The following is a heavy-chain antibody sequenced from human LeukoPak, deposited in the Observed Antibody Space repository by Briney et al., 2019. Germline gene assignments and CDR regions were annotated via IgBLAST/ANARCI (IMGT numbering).Heavy chain of an antibody. Sequence: RPGGSLRLSCAASGLALSSYAVLWVRHAPGKGLEWVTCITHDGANTYSADFVKGRLTVSRDNAKNTLYLQMNSLTIDDTAVYYCARGGVEQGNRIYLDSWGQGTLVTVSS. CDR2: ITHDGANT. D-gene: IGHD1/OR15-1a*01. CDR3: ARGGVEQGNRIYLDS. CDR1: GLALSSYA. J-gene: IGHJ4*02. V-gene: IGHV3-30-3*01.